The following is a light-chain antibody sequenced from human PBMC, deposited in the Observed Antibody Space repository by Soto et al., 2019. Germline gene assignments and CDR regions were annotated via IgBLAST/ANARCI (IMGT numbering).Light chain of an antibody. V-gene: IGLV2-14*03. Sequence: QSALTQRASVSGSPGQSITISCTGTSSDIGAYNYVSWYQQHPGQAPKLMISDVSNRPSGISDRFSGSKSGNTASLTISGLQAEDEADYYCYSCSRSSGTRYVFGTGTKLTVL. CDR1: SSDIGAYNY. CDR2: DVS. J-gene: IGLJ1*01. CDR3: YSCSRSSGTRYV.